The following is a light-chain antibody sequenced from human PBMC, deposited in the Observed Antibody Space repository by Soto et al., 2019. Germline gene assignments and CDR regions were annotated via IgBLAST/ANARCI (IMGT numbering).Light chain of an antibody. CDR1: ADIRYY. J-gene: IGKJ1*01. V-gene: IGKV1-33*01. CDR2: QAS. Sequence: IQMTQSPSSLAASLGDRVTMPXQASADIRYYFNWYQQNPGXAPKLLXXQASNLQRGVPSRFSGSGFGTEFTLTISSLQPEDFARYYCQRYNSPWSGRFGQGTKV. CDR3: QRYNSPWSGR.